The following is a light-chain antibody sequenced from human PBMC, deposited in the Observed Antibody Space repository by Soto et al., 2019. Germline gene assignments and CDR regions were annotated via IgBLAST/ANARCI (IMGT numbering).Light chain of an antibody. Sequence: ESAWRQSPGRLSLAPGERAALAGRASQSVSSSFLAWYQQRPGQAPRLLIYAASNTAPGIPDRFSGSGSGTDFALTISKLEPEDFAVYYCQEYGTSRTFGQGTKVDIK. CDR1: QSVSSSF. CDR3: QEYGTSRT. V-gene: IGKV3-20*01. J-gene: IGKJ1*01. CDR2: AAS.